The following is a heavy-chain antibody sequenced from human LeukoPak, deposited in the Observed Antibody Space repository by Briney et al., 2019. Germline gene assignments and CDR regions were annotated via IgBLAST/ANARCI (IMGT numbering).Heavy chain of an antibody. V-gene: IGHV4-61*02. CDR3: AREVGYGDYLGRYFDL. J-gene: IGHJ2*01. CDR2: IYTSGST. Sequence: SQTLSLTCTVSGGSISSGSYYWSWIRQPAGKGLEWIGRIYTSGSTNYNPSLKSRVTISVDTSKNQFSLKLSSVTAADTAMYYCAREVGYGDYLGRYFDLWGRGTLVTVSS. CDR1: GGSISSGSYY. D-gene: IGHD4-17*01.